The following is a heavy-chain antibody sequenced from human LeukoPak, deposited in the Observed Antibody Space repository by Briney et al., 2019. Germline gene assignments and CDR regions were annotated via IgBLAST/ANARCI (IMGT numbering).Heavy chain of an antibody. V-gene: IGHV4-59*01. J-gene: IGHJ5*02. D-gene: IGHD3-10*01. CDR3: ARDGPYGSGSYRTTNRFDP. CDR2: MYYSGST. Sequence: SETLSLTCTVSGASIRSYYWSWVRQPPGKGLEWIGYMYYSGSTNYNPSLKSRVTISVDTCKNQFSLKLSSVTAADTAVYYCARDGPYGSGSYRTTNRFDPWGQGTLVTVSS. CDR1: GASIRSYY.